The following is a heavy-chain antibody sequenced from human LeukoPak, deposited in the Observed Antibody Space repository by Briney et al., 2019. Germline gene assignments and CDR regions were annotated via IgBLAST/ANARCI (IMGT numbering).Heavy chain of an antibody. J-gene: IGHJ4*02. D-gene: IGHD2-2*01. CDR2: INTDGSST. CDR3: AARGYCSSTSCLLEY. CDR1: GFTFSSYW. Sequence: PGGSLRLSCAASGFTFSSYWMHWVRHVPGKGLVWVSHINTDGSSTSYADSVKGRFTISRDNAKNTLYLQMNSLRAEDTAVYYCAARGYCSSTSCLLEYWGQGTLVTVSS. V-gene: IGHV3-74*01.